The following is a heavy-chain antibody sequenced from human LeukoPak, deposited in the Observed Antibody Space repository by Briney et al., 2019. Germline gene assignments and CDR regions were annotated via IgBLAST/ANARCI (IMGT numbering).Heavy chain of an antibody. Sequence: ASVTVSCKASGYTFTSYDINWVRQATGQGLEWMGWMNPNSGNTGYAQKFQGRVTMTRNTFISTAYMELSSLRSEDAAVYYCARDPYSSSWYDYYYYYMDVWGKGTTVTVSS. J-gene: IGHJ6*03. CDR2: MNPNSGNT. V-gene: IGHV1-8*01. CDR1: GYTFTSYD. D-gene: IGHD6-13*01. CDR3: ARDPYSSSWYDYYYYYMDV.